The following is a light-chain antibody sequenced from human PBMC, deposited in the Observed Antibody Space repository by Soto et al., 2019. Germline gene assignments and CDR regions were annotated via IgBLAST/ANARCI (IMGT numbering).Light chain of an antibody. Sequence: DIQMTQSPSSLSASVGDRVTITCRASQSISSYLNWYQQKPGKAPKLLIYAASSLQSGVPSRFSGSGSGTDFTLTISSLQPEDVATYYCQQSYSTPAPTFGGETKLEIK. CDR1: QSISSY. J-gene: IGKJ4*01. CDR3: QQSYSTPAPT. CDR2: AAS. V-gene: IGKV1-39*01.